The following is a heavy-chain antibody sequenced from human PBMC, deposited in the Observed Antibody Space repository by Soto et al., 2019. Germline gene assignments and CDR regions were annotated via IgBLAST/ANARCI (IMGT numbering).Heavy chain of an antibody. CDR3: ASRSSGWYFDY. J-gene: IGHJ4*02. Sequence: EVQLLESGGGLVQPGGSLRLSCAASGFTFSSYAMSWVRQAPGKGLEWVSVISGSGGSTYYSESVKGRFTISRDNTKNTRYLQMNSLRAEETAVYYCASRSSGWYFDYWGQGTLVTVSS. D-gene: IGHD6-19*01. CDR2: ISGSGGST. CDR1: GFTFSSYA. V-gene: IGHV3-23*01.